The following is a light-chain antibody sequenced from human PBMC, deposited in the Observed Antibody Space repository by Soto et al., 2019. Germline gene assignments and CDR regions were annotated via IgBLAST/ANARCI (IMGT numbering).Light chain of an antibody. CDR3: QSHDGRLSGYV. CDR1: SSNIGRNT. CDR2: ENN. J-gene: IGLJ1*01. V-gene: IGLV1-44*01. Sequence: QSVLTQPPSASGTPGQRVTISCSGSSSNIGRNTVNWYQQVPGTAPKLLIYENNHRPSGVPDRFSGSKSGTSASLVISGLQAEDEADYYCQSHDGRLSGYVFGTGTKVTVL.